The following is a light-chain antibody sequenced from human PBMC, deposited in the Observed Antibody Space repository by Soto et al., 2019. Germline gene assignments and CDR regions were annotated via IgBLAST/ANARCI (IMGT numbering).Light chain of an antibody. CDR1: SSDIGAGYR. CDR3: QSFDKYLSAVV. V-gene: IGLV1-40*01. J-gene: IGLJ2*01. Sequence: QSVLTQPPSVSGAPGERVTISCTGSSSDIGAGYRVRWYQQVPGTAPKLLIYDNTNRPSGVSVRFSGSKSGTSASLAISGLQAEDEADYYCQSFDKYLSAVVFGGGTKVTVL. CDR2: DNT.